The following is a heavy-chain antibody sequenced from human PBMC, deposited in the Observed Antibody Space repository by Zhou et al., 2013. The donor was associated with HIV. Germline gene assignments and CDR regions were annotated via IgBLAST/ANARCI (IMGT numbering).Heavy chain of an antibody. CDR2: IYYSGST. CDR1: GGSISSSSYY. V-gene: IGHV4-39*01. J-gene: IGHJ5*02. Sequence: QVQLQESGPGLVKPSETLSLTCTVSGGSISSSSYYWGWIRQPPGKGLEWIGSIYYSGSTYYNPSLKSRVTISVDTSKNQFSLKLSSVTAADTAVYYCAGGTMTSRSCWFDPWGQGTLVTVSS. CDR3: AGGTMTSRSCWFDP. D-gene: IGHD3-22*01.